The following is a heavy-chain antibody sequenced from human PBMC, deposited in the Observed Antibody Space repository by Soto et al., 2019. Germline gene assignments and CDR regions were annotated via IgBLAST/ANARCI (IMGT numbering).Heavy chain of an antibody. J-gene: IGHJ4*02. D-gene: IGHD3-22*01. CDR2: IYYSGST. CDR1: GVSILSYY. V-gene: IGHV4-59*01. CDR3: ARSPYASRGFDY. Sequence: SGTLSHTCTFSGVSILSYYWSWFLQPPGKGMEWIGYIYYSGSTNYNPSLKSRVTISVDTSKNQFSLKLSSVTAADTAVYYCARSPYASRGFDYWGKGTQVTVSS.